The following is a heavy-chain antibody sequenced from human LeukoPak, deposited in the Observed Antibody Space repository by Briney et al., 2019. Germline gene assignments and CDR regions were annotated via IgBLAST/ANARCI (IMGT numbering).Heavy chain of an antibody. CDR3: AREGSGWYVVDY. V-gene: IGHV3-15*01. Sequence: GGSLRLSCAASGFTFTNAWMSWVRQAPGKGLEGIGRIKSKTDGGTTDYAAPVKGRFTISRDDSENTLYLQMNSLRAEDTAVYYCAREGSGWYVVDYWGQGTLVTVSS. CDR2: IKSKTDGGTT. J-gene: IGHJ4*02. CDR1: GFTFTNAW. D-gene: IGHD6-19*01.